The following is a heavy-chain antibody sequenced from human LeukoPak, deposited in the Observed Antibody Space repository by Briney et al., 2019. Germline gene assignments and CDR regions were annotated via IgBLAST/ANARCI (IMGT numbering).Heavy chain of an antibody. CDR1: GFSFCSYW. D-gene: IGHD6-19*01. CDR2: VNNDGSST. CDR3: ARSSYPYYFDY. J-gene: IGHJ4*02. Sequence: GGSLRLSCGASGFSFCSYWMHWVRQAPGKGLMWVSRVNNDGSSTTYADSVEGRFTISRDNARNTLYLQMNSLRAEDTAVYYCARSSYPYYFDYWGQGTLVTVSS. V-gene: IGHV3-74*01.